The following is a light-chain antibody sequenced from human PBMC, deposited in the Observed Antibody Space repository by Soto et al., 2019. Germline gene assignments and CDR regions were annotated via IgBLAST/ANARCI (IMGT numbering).Light chain of an antibody. J-gene: IGKJ5*01. CDR3: QQYGHSPIT. V-gene: IGKV3-20*01. Sequence: EIVLTQSPGTLSLSPGERVTLSCRASQSLSGNYLAWYQQKPGQAPSFLIYGASNRATGIPDRFSGGGSGTDFALTINRLEPEDFAVYYCQQYGHSPITFGQGTRLEIK. CDR2: GAS. CDR1: QSLSGNY.